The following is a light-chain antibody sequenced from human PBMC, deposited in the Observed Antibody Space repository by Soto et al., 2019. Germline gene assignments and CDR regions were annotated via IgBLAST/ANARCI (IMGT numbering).Light chain of an antibody. CDR2: KAS. V-gene: IGKV1-5*03. Sequence: DIQMTQSPSTLSASVGDRVTITCRASQSISSWLAWYQQKPGKAPKLLIYKASSLESGVPSRFSGSGCGTEFTLTISSLQPDDFATYYCQPYNSYPRTFGQGTKVEIK. CDR3: QPYNSYPRT. J-gene: IGKJ1*01. CDR1: QSISSW.